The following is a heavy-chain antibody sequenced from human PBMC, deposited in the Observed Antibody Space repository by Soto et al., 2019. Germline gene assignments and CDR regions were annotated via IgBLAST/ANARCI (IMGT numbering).Heavy chain of an antibody. V-gene: IGHV3-72*01. CDR3: ARDSRAVAGFDS. Sequence: LRLSCAASGFTFSDHYMDWVRQAPGKGLEWVGRSRNKANGYSTEYAASVKGRFTVSRDESKNSLYLQMNSLKIEDTAVYYCARDSRAVAGFDSWGQGTLVTVSS. J-gene: IGHJ4*02. CDR1: GFTFSDHY. CDR2: SRNKANGYST. D-gene: IGHD6-19*01.